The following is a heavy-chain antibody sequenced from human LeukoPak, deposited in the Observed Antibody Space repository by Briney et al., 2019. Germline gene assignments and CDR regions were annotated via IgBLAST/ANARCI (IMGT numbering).Heavy chain of an antibody. D-gene: IGHD6-19*01. V-gene: IGHV3-20*04. Sequence: GGSLRLSCAASGFTFDDYGMSWVRQAPGKGLEWVSGINWNGGSTSYADSVKGRFTISRDNSKNTLYLQMNSLRAEDTAVYYCAKAQWLVLFPFDYWGQGTLVTVSS. CDR3: AKAQWLVLFPFDY. CDR2: INWNGGST. CDR1: GFTFDDYG. J-gene: IGHJ4*02.